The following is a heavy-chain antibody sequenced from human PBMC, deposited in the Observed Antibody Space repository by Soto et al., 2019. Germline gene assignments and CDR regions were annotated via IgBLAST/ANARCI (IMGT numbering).Heavy chain of an antibody. Sequence: SETLSVTWTVAGGSISSYYWSWIMQPPGKGLEWIGYIYYSGSTNYNPSLKSRVTISVDTSKNQFSLKVNSVTAADTAVYYCARGRLVPAVNFDYSGLGPLVTVSS. D-gene: IGHD2-2*01. V-gene: IGHV4-59*12. CDR3: ARGRLVPAVNFDY. CDR2: IYYSGST. CDR1: GGSISSYY. J-gene: IGHJ4*02.